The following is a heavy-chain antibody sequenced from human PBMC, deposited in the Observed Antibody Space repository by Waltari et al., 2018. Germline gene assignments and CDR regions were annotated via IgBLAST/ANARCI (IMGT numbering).Heavy chain of an antibody. CDR1: GYTVHNSH. J-gene: IGHJ3*01. D-gene: IGHD3-10*01. CDR2: IYTNTGNP. CDR3: ARDAYYYGSIHALDF. V-gene: IGHV7-4-1*02. Sequence: QVQLVPSGYELTSPGASVRLSCKAPGYTVHNSHINWLRQVPGQGLEWMGWIYTNTGNPTYAQGFTGRFVFSLDTSVSTAYLEISSLRPDDTAVYYCARDAYYYGSIHALDFWGQGTMVSVSS.